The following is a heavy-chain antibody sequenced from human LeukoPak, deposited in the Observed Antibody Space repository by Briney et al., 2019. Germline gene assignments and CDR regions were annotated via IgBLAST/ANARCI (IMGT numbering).Heavy chain of an antibody. CDR1: TFAFSDYG. V-gene: IGHV3-30*02. Sequence: GGSLRLSCVGSTFAFSDYGMHWVRQAPGKGLEWVAFIRYDGKKTYYADSAKGRFTISRDNSKNTLYLEMNSLRAEDTAVFYCAKDGVILAPGIYWYMDVWGRGTTVTVSS. CDR2: IRYDGKKT. CDR3: AKDGVILAPGIYWYMDV. D-gene: IGHD3-16*02. J-gene: IGHJ6*03.